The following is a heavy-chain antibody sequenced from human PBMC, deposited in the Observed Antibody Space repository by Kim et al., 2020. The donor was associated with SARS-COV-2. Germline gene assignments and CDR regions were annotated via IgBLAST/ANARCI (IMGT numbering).Heavy chain of an antibody. D-gene: IGHD6-19*01. CDR3: ARDGDLYSSGKDAFDI. J-gene: IGHJ3*02. CDR2: IKQDGNQK. CDR1: GFTFSSYW. V-gene: IGHV3-7*01. Sequence: GGSLRLSCAASGFTFSSYWMTWVRQAPGKGLEWVANIKQDGNQKSYVDSVKGRFTISRDNAKNSLYTQMNSLRAEDTAVYYCARDGDLYSSGKDAFDIWG.